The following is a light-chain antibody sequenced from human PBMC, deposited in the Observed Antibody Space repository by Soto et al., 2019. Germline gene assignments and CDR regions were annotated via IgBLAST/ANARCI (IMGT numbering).Light chain of an antibody. CDR1: QSVSSY. CDR2: DAS. J-gene: IGKJ2*01. Sequence: EIVLTQSPATLSLSPGERATLSCRASQSVSSYLAWYQQKPGQAPRLLIYDASNRSTGIPARFSGSGSGTAFTFTISSLAHEDFAVYYCQQRSNWPRTFGQVTKLEIK. CDR3: QQRSNWPRT. V-gene: IGKV3-11*01.